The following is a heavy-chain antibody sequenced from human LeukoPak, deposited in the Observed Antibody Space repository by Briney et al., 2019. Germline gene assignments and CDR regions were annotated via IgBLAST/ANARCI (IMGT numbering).Heavy chain of an antibody. Sequence: PGGSLRLSCPASGFTFSSYPMHWVRQAPGKGLEYVSAISSNGGSTYYANSVKGRFTISRDNSKNTLYLQMGSLRAEDMAVYYCARGEVDTAMALRNWGQGTLVTVSS. D-gene: IGHD5-18*01. V-gene: IGHV3-64*01. CDR2: ISSNGGST. CDR1: GFTFSSYP. J-gene: IGHJ4*02. CDR3: ARGEVDTAMALRN.